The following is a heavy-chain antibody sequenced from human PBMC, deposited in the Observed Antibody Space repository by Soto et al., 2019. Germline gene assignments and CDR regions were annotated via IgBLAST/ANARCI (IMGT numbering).Heavy chain of an antibody. D-gene: IGHD3-16*01. CDR2: VSYDGTNK. Sequence: QVHLVESGGDVVQPGRSLRLSCAASGFTFSSHGMHWVRQAPGKGLEWVAVVSYDGTNKYYADSVKGRFTISRDDSKNTLYLQMNSLRADDAAMYYCAKSGDPGNMVTFRGVEVPNTDYWGQGTLVTVSS. CDR1: GFTFSSHG. J-gene: IGHJ4*02. V-gene: IGHV3-30*18. CDR3: AKSGDPGNMVTFRGVEVPNTDY.